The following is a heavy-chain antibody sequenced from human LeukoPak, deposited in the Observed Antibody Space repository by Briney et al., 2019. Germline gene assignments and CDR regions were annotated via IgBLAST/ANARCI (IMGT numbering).Heavy chain of an antibody. Sequence: PGGSLRLSCAASRFTFNSYVMSWVRQAPGKGLEWVSAISGSGGSTYYAASVKGRFTISRDNSKNTLYLQMNSLGAEDTAVYYCARDLRKGATIPGLFDYWGQGTLVTVSS. CDR3: ARDLRKGATIPGLFDY. J-gene: IGHJ4*02. CDR1: RFTFNSYV. V-gene: IGHV3-23*01. D-gene: IGHD5-12*01. CDR2: ISGSGGST.